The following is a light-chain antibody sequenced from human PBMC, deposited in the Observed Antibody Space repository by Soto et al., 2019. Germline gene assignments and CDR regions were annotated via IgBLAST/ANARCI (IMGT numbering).Light chain of an antibody. CDR3: QQYNVWPPWT. CDR1: QSVRSN. V-gene: IGKV3-15*01. Sequence: EIVMTQSPRTLSVSPGERATLSCGASQSVRSNLGWYQQKPGQAPRLLIYGASTRATGIPARFSGSGSGTEFTLTISSLQSEDFAVYYCQQYNVWPPWTFGQGTKVEIK. CDR2: GAS. J-gene: IGKJ1*01.